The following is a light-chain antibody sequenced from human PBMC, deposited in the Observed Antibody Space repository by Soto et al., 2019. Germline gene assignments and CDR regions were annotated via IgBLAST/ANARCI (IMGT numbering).Light chain of an antibody. CDR3: NSYTRFSNTRL. Sequence: QSALTQPASVSGSPGQSITISCTGASSDVGLYDFVSWYQQHPGKAPKLLIYEVTYRPSGVSSRFSGSKSGNTASLTISGLQAEDEADYYCNSYTRFSNTRLFGGGTKVTVL. J-gene: IGLJ2*01. CDR2: EVT. V-gene: IGLV2-14*01. CDR1: SSDVGLYDF.